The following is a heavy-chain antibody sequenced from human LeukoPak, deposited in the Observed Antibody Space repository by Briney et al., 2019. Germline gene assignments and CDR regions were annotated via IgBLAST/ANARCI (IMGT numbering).Heavy chain of an antibody. D-gene: IGHD1-26*01. CDR1: GGTFSSYA. Sequence: SSVKVSCKASGGTFSSYAISWVRHAPGQGLEWMGMIITIFGTANYAQKFQGRVTITTDESTSKAHMELSSLRSEDTAVYCCALSGGMGTPFDYWGQGTLVTVSS. CDR3: ALSGGMGTPFDY. J-gene: IGHJ4*02. V-gene: IGHV1-69*05. CDR2: IITIFGTA.